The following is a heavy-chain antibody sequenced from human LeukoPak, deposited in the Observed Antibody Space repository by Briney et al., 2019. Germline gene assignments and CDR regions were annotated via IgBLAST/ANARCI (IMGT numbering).Heavy chain of an antibody. CDR2: ISGSGGST. CDR3: AKDASPNPMPLFDY. D-gene: IGHD2-2*01. CDR1: GFTFSSYA. Sequence: GGSLRLSCAASGFTFSSYAMSWVRQAPGKGLEWVSVISGSGGSTYYADSVKGRFTISRDNSKNTLYLQVNSLRAEDTAVYYCAKDASPNPMPLFDYWGQGTLVTVSS. J-gene: IGHJ4*02. V-gene: IGHV3-23*01.